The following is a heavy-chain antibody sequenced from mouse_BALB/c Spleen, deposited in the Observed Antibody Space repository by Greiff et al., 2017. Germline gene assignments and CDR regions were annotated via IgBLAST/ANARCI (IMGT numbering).Heavy chain of an antibody. V-gene: IGHV1S135*01. CDR2: IDPFNGGT. CDR3: AREGKGGSTMRSGFAY. D-gene: IGHD2-4*01. Sequence: VQLQQSGPELMKPGASVKISCKASGYSFTSYYMHWVKQSHGKSLEWIGYIDPFNGGTSYNQKFKGKATLTVDKSSSTAYMHLSSLTSEDSAVYYGAREGKGGSTMRSGFAYWGQGTLVTVSA. CDR1: GYSFTSYY. J-gene: IGHJ3*01.